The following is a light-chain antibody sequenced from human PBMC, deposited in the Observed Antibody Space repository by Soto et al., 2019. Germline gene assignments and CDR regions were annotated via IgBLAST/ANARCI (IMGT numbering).Light chain of an antibody. CDR1: QDIRTE. J-gene: IGKJ1*01. CDR2: GTF. Sequence: AIQMTQSPSSLSASVGDRVTITCRASQDIRTELGWYQQKPGKAPRLLIYGTFSLQSGVPSRYSGSGSCTDFTPTISSLQPDDFATYYCLQDFKYPRTFGQGTKVEVK. V-gene: IGKV1-6*01. CDR3: LQDFKYPRT.